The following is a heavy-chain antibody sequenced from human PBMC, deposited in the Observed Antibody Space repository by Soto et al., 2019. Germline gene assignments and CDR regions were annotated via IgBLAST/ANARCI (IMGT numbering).Heavy chain of an antibody. J-gene: IGHJ4*02. Sequence: SETLSLTCTISGGSISSVGYYWSLIRQHPGKGLEWIGYIYYSGSTYYNPSLKSRVTISVDTSKNQFSLKLSSVTAADTAVYYCAREVVAAPTSRFDYWGQGTLVTVSS. V-gene: IGHV4-30-4*08. CDR1: GGSISSVGYY. CDR2: IYYSGST. CDR3: AREVVAAPTSRFDY. D-gene: IGHD2-15*01.